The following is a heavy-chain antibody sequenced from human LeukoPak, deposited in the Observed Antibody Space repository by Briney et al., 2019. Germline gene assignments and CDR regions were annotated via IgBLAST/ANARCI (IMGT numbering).Heavy chain of an antibody. V-gene: IGHV3-64*04. J-gene: IGHJ6*02. CDR2: ISSNGDNT. CDR3: ASVPDRVVVAAIYYYGMDV. CDR1: GFTFSTYV. Sequence: PGGSLRLSCSVSGFTFSTYVMHWVRQAPGKGLEYVSAISSNGDNTYYADSVKGRFTISRDNSKNTLYLQMNSLRAEDTAVYYCASVPDRVVVAAIYYYGMDVWGQGTTVTVSS. D-gene: IGHD2-15*01.